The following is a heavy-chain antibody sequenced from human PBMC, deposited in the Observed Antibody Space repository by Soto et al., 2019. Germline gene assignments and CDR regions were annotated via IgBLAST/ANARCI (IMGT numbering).Heavy chain of an antibody. Sequence: QVQLVESGGGVVQPGRSLRLSCAASGFTFSSYGMHWVRQAPGKGLEWVAVISYDGSNKYYADSVKGRFTISRDNSKNTLYLQMNSLRAEDTAVYYCAKDPPRGSSLIGVWYYYGMDVWGQGTTVTVSS. J-gene: IGHJ6*02. D-gene: IGHD6-6*01. CDR1: GFTFSSYG. CDR3: AKDPPRGSSLIGVWYYYGMDV. CDR2: ISYDGSNK. V-gene: IGHV3-30*18.